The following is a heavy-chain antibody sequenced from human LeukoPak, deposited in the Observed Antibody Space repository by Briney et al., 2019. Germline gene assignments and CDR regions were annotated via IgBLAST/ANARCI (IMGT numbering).Heavy chain of an antibody. D-gene: IGHD3-16*02. CDR2: ISYDGSNK. CDR1: GFTFSSYA. Sequence: GGSLRLSCAASGFTFSSYAMHWVRQAPGKGLEWVAVISYDGSNKYYADSVKGRFTISRDNSKNTLYLQMNSLRAEDPAVYYCARDPAYYDYVWGSYRYTAFDYWGQGTLVTVSS. J-gene: IGHJ4*02. V-gene: IGHV3-30-3*01. CDR3: ARDPAYYDYVWGSYRYTAFDY.